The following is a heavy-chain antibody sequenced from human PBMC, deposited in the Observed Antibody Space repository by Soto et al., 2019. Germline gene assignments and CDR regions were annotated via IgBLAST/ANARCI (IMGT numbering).Heavy chain of an antibody. CDR2: IYYSGST. V-gene: IGHV4-59*01. CDR1: GGSISSYY. CDR3: ARGRKQLVLRYYYYGMDV. D-gene: IGHD6-6*01. J-gene: IGHJ6*02. Sequence: SSETLSLTCTVSGGSISSYYWSWIRQPPGKGLEWIGYIYYSGSTNYNPSLKSRVTISVDTSKNQFSLKLSSVTAADTAVYYCARGRKQLVLRYYYYGMDVWGQGTTVTVSS.